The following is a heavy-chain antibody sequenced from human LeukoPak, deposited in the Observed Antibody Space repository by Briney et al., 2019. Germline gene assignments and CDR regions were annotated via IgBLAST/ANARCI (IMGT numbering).Heavy chain of an antibody. CDR3: ARDQIGGSGAAAGKNWFDP. CDR1: GYTFTGYY. D-gene: IGHD6-13*01. V-gene: IGHV1-2*02. CDR2: INPNSGGT. Sequence: RASVKVSCKASGYTFTGYYMHWVRQAPGQGLEWMGWINPNSGGTNYAQKFQGRVTMTRDTSISTAYMELSRLRSDDTAVYYCARDQIGGSGAAAGKNWFDPWGQGTLVTVSS. J-gene: IGHJ5*02.